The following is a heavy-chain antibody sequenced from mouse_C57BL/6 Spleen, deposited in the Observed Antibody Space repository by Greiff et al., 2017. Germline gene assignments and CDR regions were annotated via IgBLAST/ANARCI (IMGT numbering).Heavy chain of an antibody. CDR3: ARYYYGSIYSMDY. V-gene: IGHV7-3*01. CDR2: IRNKANGYTT. J-gene: IGHJ4*01. D-gene: IGHD1-1*01. CDR1: GFTFTDYY. Sequence: EVKLVASGGGLVQPGGSLSLSCAASGFTFTDYYMSWVRQPPGKALEWLGFIRNKANGYTTEYSASVKGRFTISRDNSQSILYLQMNALRAEDSATYYCARYYYGSIYSMDYWGQGTSATVSS.